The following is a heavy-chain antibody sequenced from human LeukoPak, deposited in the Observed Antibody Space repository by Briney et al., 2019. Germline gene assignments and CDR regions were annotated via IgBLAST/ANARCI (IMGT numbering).Heavy chain of an antibody. CDR2: ISWNGGSI. Sequence: GGSLRLSCAASGFTFSTYWMHWVRQAPGKGLEWVSGISWNGGSIGYADSVKGRFTISRDNAKNSLYLQMNSLRAEDTALYYCAKDDSSSWYESYYGMDVWGQGTTVTVSS. J-gene: IGHJ6*02. CDR1: GFTFSTYW. CDR3: AKDDSSSWYESYYGMDV. D-gene: IGHD6-13*01. V-gene: IGHV3-9*01.